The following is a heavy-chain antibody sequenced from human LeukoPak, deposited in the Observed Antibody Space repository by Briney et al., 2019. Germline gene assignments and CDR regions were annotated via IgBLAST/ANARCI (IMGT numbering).Heavy chain of an antibody. J-gene: IGHJ4*02. CDR3: ARDLRDFWSGYLDY. CDR1: GFTFSSYG. V-gene: IGHV3-33*01. Sequence: GGSLRLSCAASGFTFSSYGMHWVRQATGKGLAWVEVIWYDGSNKYYADSVKGRFTISRDNSKNTLYLQMNSLRAEDTAVYYCARDLRDFWSGYLDYWGQGTLVTVSS. CDR2: IWYDGSNK. D-gene: IGHD3-3*01.